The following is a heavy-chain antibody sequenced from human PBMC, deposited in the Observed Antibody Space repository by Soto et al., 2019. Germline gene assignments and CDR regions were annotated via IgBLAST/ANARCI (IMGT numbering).Heavy chain of an antibody. Sequence: SETLSLTCAVSGGSISSSNWWSWVRQPPGKGLEWIGEIYHSGSTNYNPSLKSRVTISVDKSKKQFSLKLSSVTAADTAVYYCARVGYYGSGSYHWGQGTLVTVSS. CDR1: GGSISSSNW. D-gene: IGHD3-10*01. CDR2: IYHSGST. J-gene: IGHJ4*02. CDR3: ARVGYYGSGSYH. V-gene: IGHV4-4*02.